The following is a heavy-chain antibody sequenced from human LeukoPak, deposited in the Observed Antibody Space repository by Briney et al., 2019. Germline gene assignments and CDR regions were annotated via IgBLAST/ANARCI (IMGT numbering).Heavy chain of an antibody. CDR1: GFTFSSYG. V-gene: IGHV3-30*18. J-gene: IGHJ6*02. CDR2: ISYDGSNK. D-gene: IGHD6-19*01. Sequence: GGSLRLSCAASGFTFSSYGMHWVRQAPGKGLEWVAVISYDGSNKYYADSVKGRFTISRDNSKNTLYLQMNSLRAEDTAVYYCAKDLRRSGWYGSTDGMDVWGQGTTVTVSS. CDR3: AKDLRRSGWYGSTDGMDV.